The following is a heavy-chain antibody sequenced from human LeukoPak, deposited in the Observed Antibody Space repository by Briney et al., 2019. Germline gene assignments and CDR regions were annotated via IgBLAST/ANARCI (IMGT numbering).Heavy chain of an antibody. CDR2: INPRVGST. J-gene: IGHJ5*02. CDR1: GYTFTSYF. CDR3: ARDLGVRGDGWFDP. Sequence: ASVTVSCKASGYTFTSYFMRWVRQAPGQGLEWMGIINPRVGSTNYAQKFHGRLTMTRDTSTSTVYMELSSLRSEDTAVYYCARDLGVRGDGWFDPWGQGTLVTVSS. D-gene: IGHD3-10*01. V-gene: IGHV1-46*01.